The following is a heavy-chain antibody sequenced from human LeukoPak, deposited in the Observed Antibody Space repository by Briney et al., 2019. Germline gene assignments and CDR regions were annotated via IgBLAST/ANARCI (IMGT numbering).Heavy chain of an antibody. J-gene: IGHJ4*02. D-gene: IGHD4-11*01. CDR2: IYYSGST. Sequence: SETLSLTCTVSGGSISSSSYYWGWIRQPPGEGLEWIGTIYYSGSTFYNPSLKSRVTISVDTSNNQFSLRLYSVTAADTAVYYCAGRNSNYDHFDFWGQGTLVTVPS. CDR1: GGSISSSSYY. CDR3: AGRNSNYDHFDF. V-gene: IGHV4-39*01.